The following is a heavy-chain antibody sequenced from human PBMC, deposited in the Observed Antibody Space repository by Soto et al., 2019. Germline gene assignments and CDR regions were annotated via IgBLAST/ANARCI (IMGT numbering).Heavy chain of an antibody. V-gene: IGHV3-30-3*01. D-gene: IGHD6-19*01. CDR1: GFTFNTYA. CDR3: ARDRGWSLFDY. Sequence: GGSLRLSCAASGFTFNTYAMHWVRQAPGKGLEWVAVISYDGSNQYYADSVKGRFTISRDTSKNTLYLQMNSLRSEDTAVYYCARDRGWSLFDYWGQGTLVTVSS. J-gene: IGHJ4*02. CDR2: ISYDGSNQ.